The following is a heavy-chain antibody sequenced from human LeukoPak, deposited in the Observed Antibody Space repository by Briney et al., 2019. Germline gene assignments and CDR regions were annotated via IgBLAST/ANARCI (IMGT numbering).Heavy chain of an antibody. CDR3: ARRYCSSTSCSPFDY. CDR2: ISSDGDST. CDR1: GFTFSTYA. V-gene: IGHV3-64*02. D-gene: IGHD2-2*01. J-gene: IGHJ4*02. Sequence: GGSLRLSCAASGFTFSTYAMHWVRQAPGKGLQYVSAISSDGDSTYYADSVKGRFTISRDNSKNTLYLQMGSLRVEDMAVYYCARRYCSSTSCSPFDYWGQGTLVTVSS.